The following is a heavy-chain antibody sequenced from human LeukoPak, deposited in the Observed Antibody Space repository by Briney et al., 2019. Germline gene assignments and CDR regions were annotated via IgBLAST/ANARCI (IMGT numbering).Heavy chain of an antibody. CDR2: TSHIGRT. V-gene: IGHV4-59*11. Sequence: KSSKTLSLTCAVSGDSFSSHYWTRIRQSPGAGLEWIGYTSHIGRTNYNPSLKSRVTISIDTSKNQFSLKLRSVTAADTAVYYCARDLVTVTKGFDIWGQGTMVSVSS. CDR3: ARDLVTVTKGFDI. CDR1: GDSFSSHY. J-gene: IGHJ3*02. D-gene: IGHD4-17*01.